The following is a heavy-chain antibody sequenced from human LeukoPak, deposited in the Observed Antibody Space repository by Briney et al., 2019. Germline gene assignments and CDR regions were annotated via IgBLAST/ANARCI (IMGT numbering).Heavy chain of an antibody. CDR2: ISSSSAII. CDR3: AKDDAWLQFGD. CDR1: GFIFSDYT. J-gene: IGHJ4*02. Sequence: PGGSLRLSCAASGFIFSDYTMNWVRQAPGKGLEWVSNISSSSAIITYADSVKGRFTISRDNAKGTVYLQMNSLRPEDTAVYYCAKDDAWLQFGDWGRGTLVTVSS. D-gene: IGHD5-24*01. V-gene: IGHV3-48*01.